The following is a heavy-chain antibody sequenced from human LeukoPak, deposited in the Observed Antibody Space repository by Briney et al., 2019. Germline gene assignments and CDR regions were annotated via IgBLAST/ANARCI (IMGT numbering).Heavy chain of an antibody. CDR3: ARQTGAGLFILP. V-gene: IGHV4-39*01. J-gene: IGHJ4*02. D-gene: IGHD3-3*01. CDR2: IYYSGNT. CDR1: GGSIGTSNSY. Sequence: PSETLSLTCAVSGGSIGTSNSYWGWIRRPPGKGLEWVGSIYYSGNTYYNPSLKSRVTISVDTSKNQFSLILTSVTAADTAVYYCARQTGAGLFILPGGQGTLVTVS.